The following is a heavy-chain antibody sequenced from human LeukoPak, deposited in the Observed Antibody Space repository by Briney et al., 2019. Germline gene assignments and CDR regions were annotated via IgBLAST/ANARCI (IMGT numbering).Heavy chain of an antibody. Sequence: PSETLSLTCTVSGGSISSSSYYWGWIRQPPGKGLEWIGSIYYSGSTYYNPSLKSRVTISVDTSKNQFSLKLSSVTAADTAVYYCARTRGGGLFFDYWGQGTLVTVSS. CDR2: IYYSGST. J-gene: IGHJ4*02. CDR1: GGSISSSSYY. D-gene: IGHD3-16*01. CDR3: ARTRGGGLFFDY. V-gene: IGHV4-39*07.